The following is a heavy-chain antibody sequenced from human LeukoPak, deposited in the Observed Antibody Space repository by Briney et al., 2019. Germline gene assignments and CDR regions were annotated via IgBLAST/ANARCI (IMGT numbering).Heavy chain of an antibody. J-gene: IGHJ4*02. CDR2: IYYSGST. Sequence: SETLSLTCTVSGGSISSYYWSWTRQPPGKGLEWIGDIYYSGSTNYNPSLKSRVTISVDTSKNQFSLRLSSVTAADTAVYYSARLASGSYGPLTPFDYWGQRTLVTVSS. V-gene: IGHV4-59*08. CDR1: GGSISSYY. D-gene: IGHD1-26*01. CDR3: ARLASGSYGPLTPFDY.